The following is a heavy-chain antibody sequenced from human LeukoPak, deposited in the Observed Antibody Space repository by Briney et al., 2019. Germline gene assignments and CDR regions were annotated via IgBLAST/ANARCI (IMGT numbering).Heavy chain of an antibody. CDR2: IIPIFGTA. D-gene: IGHD1-26*01. CDR3: ARAGSYSGSYWRYYYYGMDA. Sequence: SVKVSCKASGGTFSSYAISWVRQAPGQGLEWMGGIIPIFGTANYAQKFQGRVTITADESTSTAYMELSSLRSEDTAVYYCARAGSYSGSYWRYYYYGMDAWGQGTTVTVSS. J-gene: IGHJ6*02. V-gene: IGHV1-69*13. CDR1: GGTFSSYA.